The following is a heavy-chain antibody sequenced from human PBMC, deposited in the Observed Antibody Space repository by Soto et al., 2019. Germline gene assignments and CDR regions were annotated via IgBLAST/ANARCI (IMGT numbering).Heavy chain of an antibody. V-gene: IGHV3-33*01. Sequence: GGSLRLSCAASGFTFSSYGMHWFRQAPGKGLEWVAVIWYDGSNKYYADSVKGRFTISRDNSKNTLYLQMNSLRAEDTAVYYCARDGLGYCSSTSCYPPYGMDVWGQGTTVTVSS. J-gene: IGHJ6*02. CDR2: IWYDGSNK. D-gene: IGHD2-2*01. CDR3: ARDGLGYCSSTSCYPPYGMDV. CDR1: GFTFSSYG.